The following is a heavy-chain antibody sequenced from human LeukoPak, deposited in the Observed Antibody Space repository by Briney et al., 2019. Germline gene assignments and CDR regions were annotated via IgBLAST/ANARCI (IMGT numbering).Heavy chain of an antibody. CDR2: INHSGST. CDR3: ARGGVYSSGWYQLDY. Sequence: PSETLSLTCAVYGGSLSGYYWSWIRQPPGKGLEWIGEINHSGSTNYNPSLKSRVTISVDTSKNQFSLKLSSVTAADTAVYYCARGGVYSSGWYQLDYWGQGTLVTVSS. J-gene: IGHJ4*02. CDR1: GGSLSGYY. V-gene: IGHV4-34*01. D-gene: IGHD6-19*01.